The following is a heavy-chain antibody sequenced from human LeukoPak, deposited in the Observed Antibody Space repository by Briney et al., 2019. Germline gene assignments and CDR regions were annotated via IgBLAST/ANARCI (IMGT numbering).Heavy chain of an antibody. CDR2: ISSSSSYI. Sequence: PGGSLRLSCAASGFTLSSYSMNWVRQAPGKGLEWVSSISSSSSYIYYADSVRGRFTISRDNAKNSLYLQMNSLRAEDTAVYYCARVFFGEELGGYYYYYYMDVWGKGTTVTVSS. D-gene: IGHD7-27*01. CDR3: ARVFFGEELGGYYYYYYMDV. CDR1: GFTLSSYS. J-gene: IGHJ6*03. V-gene: IGHV3-21*01.